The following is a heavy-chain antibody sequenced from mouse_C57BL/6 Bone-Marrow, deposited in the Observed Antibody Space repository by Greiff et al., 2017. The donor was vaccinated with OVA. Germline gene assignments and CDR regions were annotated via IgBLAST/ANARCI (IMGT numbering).Heavy chain of an antibody. V-gene: IGHV1-26*01. D-gene: IGHD3-3*01. CDR3: ASRDLDY. J-gene: IGHJ2*01. CDR2: INPNNGGT. CDR1: GYTFTDYY. Sequence: EVQLQQSGPELVKPGASVKISCKASGYTFTDYYMNWVKQSHGKSLEWIGDINPNNGGTSYNQKFKGKATLTVDKSSSTAYMELRSLTSEDSAVYYCASRDLDYWGQGTTLTVSS.